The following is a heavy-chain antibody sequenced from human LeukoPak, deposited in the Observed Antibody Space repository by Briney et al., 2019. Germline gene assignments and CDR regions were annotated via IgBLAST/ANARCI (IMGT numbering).Heavy chain of an antibody. V-gene: IGHV1-46*03. D-gene: IGHD2-15*01. J-gene: IGHJ5*02. CDR2: VTPSDGGT. CDR3: VREGGCSGGSCYRFDP. CDR1: VYTFTNYF. Sequence: GASVNLSCKTSVYTFTNYFMHWVRQAPGQGLEWMGAVTPSDGGTNYAQKFQGRITMTRDTATSTVYMDLSSLKPEDTAVYYCVREGGCSGGSCYRFDPWGQGALVTVSS.